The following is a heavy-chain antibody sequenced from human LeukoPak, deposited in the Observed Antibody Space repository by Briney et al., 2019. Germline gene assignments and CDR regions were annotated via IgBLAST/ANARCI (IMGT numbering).Heavy chain of an antibody. CDR3: ARLDICNDVSQDAFDI. V-gene: IGHV7-4-1*02. CDR1: GYTFTSFA. CDR2: INTYTGSP. D-gene: IGHD1-1*01. J-gene: IGHJ3*02. Sequence: ASVTVSCKASGYTFTSFAVNGVRQAPGQGREWMGWINTYTGSPMYTQDFTGRFVFSLDTAVNTAYLQISSLKTEDTAVYYCARLDICNDVSQDAFDIWGQGTLVTVSS.